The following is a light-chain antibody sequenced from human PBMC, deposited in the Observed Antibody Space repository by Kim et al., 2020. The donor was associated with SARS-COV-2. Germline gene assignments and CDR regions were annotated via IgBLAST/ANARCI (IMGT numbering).Light chain of an antibody. CDR2: DAS. CDR1: QSVSSY. V-gene: IGKV3-11*01. J-gene: IGKJ2*01. CDR3: QQRSNWPPRVT. Sequence: SPGERATPSCRASQSVSSYLAWYQQKPGQAPRLLIYDASNRATGIPARFSGSGSGTDFTLTISSLDPEDFAVYYCQQRSNWPPRVTFGQGTKLEI.